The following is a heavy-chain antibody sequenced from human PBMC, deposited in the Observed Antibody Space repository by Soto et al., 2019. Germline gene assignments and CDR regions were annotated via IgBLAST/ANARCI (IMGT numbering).Heavy chain of an antibody. CDR2: IKAGNGNT. Sequence: QVQLVQSGAEEKKPGASVKVSCKASGYTFTSYAMHCVRQAPGQRLEWMGWIKAGNGNTKYSKKFQGIVTITRDTSASTAYMELSSMRSEDTAVYYCARDVAAADYWGPGTLVTVSS. J-gene: IGHJ4*02. V-gene: IGHV1-3*05. D-gene: IGHD6-13*01. CDR1: GYTFTSYA. CDR3: ARDVAAADY.